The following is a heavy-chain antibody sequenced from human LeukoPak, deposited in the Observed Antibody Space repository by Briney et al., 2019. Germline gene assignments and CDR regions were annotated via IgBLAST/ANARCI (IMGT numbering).Heavy chain of an antibody. V-gene: IGHV3-30-3*01. J-gene: IGHJ4*02. CDR2: ISYDGSNK. Sequence: GGSLRLSCAASGFTFSSYAMHWVRQAPGKGLEWVAVISYDGSNKYYADSVKGRFTISRGNSKNTLYLQMNSLRAEDTAVYYCARVREWELIDYWGQGTLVTVSS. D-gene: IGHD1-26*01. CDR1: GFTFSSYA. CDR3: ARVREWELIDY.